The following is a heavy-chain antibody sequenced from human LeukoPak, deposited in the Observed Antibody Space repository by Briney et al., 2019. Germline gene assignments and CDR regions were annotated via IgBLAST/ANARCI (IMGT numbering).Heavy chain of an antibody. J-gene: IGHJ4*02. CDR2: INHSGST. CDR3: ARGSAGRIDY. V-gene: IGHV4-34*01. CDR1: GGSFSGYY. D-gene: IGHD6-13*01. Sequence: SETLSLTCAVYGGSFSGYYWSWIRQPPGKGLEWIGEINHSGSTNYNPSLKSRVTISVDTSKNQFSLKLSSVTAADTAVYYCARGSAGRIDYWGQGTLVTVSS.